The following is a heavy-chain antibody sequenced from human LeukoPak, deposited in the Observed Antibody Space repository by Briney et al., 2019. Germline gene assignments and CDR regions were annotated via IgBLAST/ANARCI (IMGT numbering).Heavy chain of an antibody. CDR3: ARTDVLLSGMDV. Sequence: PGGSLRLSCAASGFTFSSYGMHWVRQAPGKGLEWGAVIWYDGSNKYYADSVKGRFTISRDNSKNTLYLQMNSLRAEDTAVYYCARTDVLLSGMDVWGQGTTVTVSS. D-gene: IGHD3-10*01. V-gene: IGHV3-33*01. CDR1: GFTFSSYG. J-gene: IGHJ6*02. CDR2: IWYDGSNK.